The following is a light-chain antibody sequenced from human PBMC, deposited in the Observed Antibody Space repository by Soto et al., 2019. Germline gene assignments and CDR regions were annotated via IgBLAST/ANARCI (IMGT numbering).Light chain of an antibody. CDR2: GAS. CDR1: QSITSNY. CDR3: QQYGRSPLLYT. J-gene: IGKJ2*01. V-gene: IGKV3-20*01. Sequence: EIVLTQSPGTLSLSPGEGATLSCRASQSITSNYLAWYQQRPGQAPRLLIYGASTRAAGVPDRFSGRGSGTDFTLTITRLEPEDFAVYYCQQYGRSPLLYTFGQGTKLGVK.